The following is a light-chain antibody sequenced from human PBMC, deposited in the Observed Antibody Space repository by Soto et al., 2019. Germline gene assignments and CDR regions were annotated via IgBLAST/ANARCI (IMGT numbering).Light chain of an antibody. CDR1: NSNIGNNP. V-gene: IGLV1-44*01. CDR2: ANN. Sequence: QSVLTQSPSASGTPGQRVTISCSGTNSNIGNNPVNWYQQLPRMAPKLFIPANNQRPSGVPDRFSGSKSGTSASLAISGLQSEDEADYYCATWDGGLNAVVFGVVTKVTVL. J-gene: IGLJ2*01. CDR3: ATWDGGLNAVV.